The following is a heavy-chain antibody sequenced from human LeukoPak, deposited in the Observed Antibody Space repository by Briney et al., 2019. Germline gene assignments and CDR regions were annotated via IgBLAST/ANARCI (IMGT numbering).Heavy chain of an antibody. CDR2: ISAYNGNT. CDR3: AREVAGGGYFDY. Sequence: ASVKVSCKASGYTFTSYGISWVRQAPAQGLEWMGWISAYNGNTNYAHKLQGRVTMTTDRSTSTAYMELRSLRSDDTAVYYCAREVAGGGYFDYWGQGTLVTVSS. V-gene: IGHV1-18*01. D-gene: IGHD6-19*01. J-gene: IGHJ4*02. CDR1: GYTFTSYG.